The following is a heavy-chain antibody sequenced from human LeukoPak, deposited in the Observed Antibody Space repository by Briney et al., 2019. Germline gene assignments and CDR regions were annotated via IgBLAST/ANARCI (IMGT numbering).Heavy chain of an antibody. D-gene: IGHD3-3*01. CDR2: INPNSGGT. V-gene: IGHV1-2*02. CDR1: GYTFTGYY. Sequence: EASVTVSCKASGYTFTGYYMHWVRQAPGQGLEWMGWINPNSGGTNYAQKFQGRVTMTRDTSISTAYMEPSRLRSDDTAVYYCARDTDDFWSGGMDVWGQGTTVTVSS. J-gene: IGHJ6*02. CDR3: ARDTDDFWSGGMDV.